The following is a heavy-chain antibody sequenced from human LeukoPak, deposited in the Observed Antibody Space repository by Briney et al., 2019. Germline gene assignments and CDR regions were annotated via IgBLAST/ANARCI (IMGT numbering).Heavy chain of an antibody. CDR3: ARDALHSRPFDY. V-gene: IGHV1-69*01. CDR1: GCTFSSYA. J-gene: IGHJ4*02. CDR2: IIPIFGRA. Sequence: GSSVKVSCKASGCTFSSYAISWVRQAPGQGLEWMGGIIPIFGRANYAQKFQGRVTITADESTSTAYMELSSLRSEDTAVYYCARDALHSRPFDYWGQGTLVTVSS.